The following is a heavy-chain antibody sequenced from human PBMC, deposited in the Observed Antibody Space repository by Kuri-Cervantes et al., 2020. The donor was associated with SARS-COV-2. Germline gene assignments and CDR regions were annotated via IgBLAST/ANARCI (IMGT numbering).Heavy chain of an antibody. V-gene: IGHV3-74*01. D-gene: IGHD2-2*01. Sequence: GGSLRLSCAASGLTFSSYWMHWVRQAPGKGLVWVSRINSDGSSTSYADSVKGRFTISRDNAKNTLYLQMNSLRAEDTAVYYCAREDIVVVPAASLRTYYYYGMDVWGQGTTVTVSS. J-gene: IGHJ6*02. CDR1: GLTFSSYW. CDR2: INSDGSST. CDR3: AREDIVVVPAASLRTYYYYGMDV.